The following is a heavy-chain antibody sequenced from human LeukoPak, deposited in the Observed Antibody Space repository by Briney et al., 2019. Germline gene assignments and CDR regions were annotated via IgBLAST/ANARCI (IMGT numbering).Heavy chain of an antibody. D-gene: IGHD3-3*01. CDR1: GGSISSYY. Sequence: SETLSLTCTVSGGSISSYYWSWIRQPAGKGLEWIGRIYTSGSTNYNPSLKSRVTMSVDTSKNQFSLKLSSVTAADTAVYHCAREAFGFDYDFWSGYSSNWFDPWGQGTLVTVSS. CDR2: IYTSGST. V-gene: IGHV4-4*07. J-gene: IGHJ5*02. CDR3: AREAFGFDYDFWSGYSSNWFDP.